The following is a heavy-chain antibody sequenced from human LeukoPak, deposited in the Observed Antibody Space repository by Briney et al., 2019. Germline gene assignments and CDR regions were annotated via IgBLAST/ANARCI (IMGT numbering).Heavy chain of an antibody. V-gene: IGHV3-7*03. D-gene: IGHD4-17*01. J-gene: IGHJ6*02. CDR3: AKGGDYVGYYYYYGMDV. CDR1: GFTFSSYW. CDR2: INHNGNVN. Sequence: GGSLRLSCAASGFTFSSYWMNWARQAPGKGLEWVASINHNGNVNYYVDSVKGRFTISRDNAKNSLYLQMSNLRAEDTAVYFCAKGGDYVGYYYYYGMDVWGQGTTVTVSS.